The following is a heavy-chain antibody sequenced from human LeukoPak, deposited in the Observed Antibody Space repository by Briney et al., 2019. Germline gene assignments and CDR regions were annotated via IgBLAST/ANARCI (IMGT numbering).Heavy chain of an antibody. J-gene: IGHJ4*02. CDR2: IRYDESNR. CDR3: ARDLDSSLDY. Sequence: GGSLRLSCAASGFTFRSYGMHWVRQAPGKGLEWVAFIRYDESNRNYADSVKGRFTISRDNSKNTLYLQMNSLRAEDTAEYYCARDLDSSLDYWGQGTLVTVSS. V-gene: IGHV3-30*02. CDR1: GFTFRSYG. D-gene: IGHD6-13*01.